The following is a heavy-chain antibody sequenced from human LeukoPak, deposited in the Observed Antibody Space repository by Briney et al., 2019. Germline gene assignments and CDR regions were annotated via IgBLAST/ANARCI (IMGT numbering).Heavy chain of an antibody. D-gene: IGHD3-10*01. CDR1: GGSISSYY. V-gene: IGHV4-59*01. Sequence: PSETLSLTCTVSGGSISSYYWSWIRQPPGKGLEWIGYIYYSGSTNYNPSLKSRVTISVDTSKNQFSLKLSSVTAADTAVYYCARVLLWFGEPRPYYFDYWGQGTLVTVSS. J-gene: IGHJ4*02. CDR3: ARVLLWFGEPRPYYFDY. CDR2: IYYSGST.